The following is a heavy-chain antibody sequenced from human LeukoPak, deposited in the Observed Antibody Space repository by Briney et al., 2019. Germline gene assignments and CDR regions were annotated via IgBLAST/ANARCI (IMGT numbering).Heavy chain of an antibody. CDR1: GGSISSYY. V-gene: IGHV4-59*08. D-gene: IGHD2-15*01. Sequence: SETLSLTCTVSGGSISSYYWSWIRQPPGKGLEWIGYIYYTGSTNYNPSLKSRVTISVDTSKNQFSLKLSSVTAADTAVYYCARGGLLRGDWFDPWGQGTLVTVSP. CDR3: ARGGLLRGDWFDP. CDR2: IYYTGST. J-gene: IGHJ5*02.